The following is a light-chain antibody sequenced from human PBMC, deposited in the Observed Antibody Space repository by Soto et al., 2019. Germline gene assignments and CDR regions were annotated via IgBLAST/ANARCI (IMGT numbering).Light chain of an antibody. V-gene: IGKV1-12*01. CDR3: QQANSFPLT. J-gene: IGKJ4*01. CDR1: QDISTW. Sequence: DIQMTQSPSSVSASVGDRVTITCRASQDISTWFAWYQQKPGKAPKLLIYAASSLEGGVPSRFSGSGSGTDFTLTISSLQPEDFATYYCQQANSFPLTFGGGTKVEIK. CDR2: AAS.